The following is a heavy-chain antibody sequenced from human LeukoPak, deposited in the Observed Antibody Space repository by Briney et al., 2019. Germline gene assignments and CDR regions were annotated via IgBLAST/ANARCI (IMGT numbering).Heavy chain of an antibody. D-gene: IGHD3-9*01. J-gene: IGHJ4*02. CDR2: IYYSGST. CDR3: ARSYYDILTGYYLFDY. Sequence: SETLSLTCTVSGGSISSYYWSWIRQPPGKGLEWIGYIYYSGSTNYNPSLKSRVTISVDTPKNQFSLKLSSVTAADTAVYYCARSYYDILTGYYLFDYWGQGTLVTVSS. CDR1: GGSISSYY. V-gene: IGHV4-59*01.